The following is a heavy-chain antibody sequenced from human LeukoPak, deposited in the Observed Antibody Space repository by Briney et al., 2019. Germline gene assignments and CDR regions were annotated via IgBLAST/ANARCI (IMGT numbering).Heavy chain of an antibody. CDR1: GYTFTGYY. CDR3: ARGASYSSGWVY. J-gene: IGHJ4*02. CDR2: INPNSGGT. V-gene: IGHV1-2*02. D-gene: IGHD6-19*01. Sequence: ASVKVSCKASGYTFTGYYMQWVRQAPGQGLEWMGWINPNSGGTNYAQKFQGRVTMTRDTSISTAYMELSTLRSDDTALCYCARGASYSSGWVYWGQGTLVTVSS.